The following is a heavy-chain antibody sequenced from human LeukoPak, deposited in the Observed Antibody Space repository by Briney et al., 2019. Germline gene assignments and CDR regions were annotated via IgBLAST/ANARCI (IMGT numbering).Heavy chain of an antibody. CDR3: ARRGIAAAAHFGY. CDR2: IFYTGSA. J-gene: IGHJ4*02. Sequence: SETLSLTCTVSGGSISSGRYYWGWIRQPPGKRLEWIGSIFYTGSAHYNPSLESRVIISIDTAKNQFSLKVRSMTAADTAVYFCARRGIAAAAHFGYWGQGSLVTVSS. CDR1: GGSISSGRYY. D-gene: IGHD6-13*01. V-gene: IGHV4-39*01.